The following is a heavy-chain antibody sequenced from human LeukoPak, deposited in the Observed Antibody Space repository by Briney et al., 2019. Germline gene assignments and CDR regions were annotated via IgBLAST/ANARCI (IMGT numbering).Heavy chain of an antibody. CDR3: AREDWGLDY. J-gene: IGHJ4*02. CDR1: GFTFDNSG. Sequence: PGGSLRLSCEASGFTFDNSGMSWVRQVPGKGLEWVSGINWNGGSIGYADSVKGRFTISRDNSKNTLYLQMNSLRAEDTAVYYCAREDWGLDYWGQGTLATVSS. D-gene: IGHD7-27*01. CDR2: INWNGGSI. V-gene: IGHV3-20*04.